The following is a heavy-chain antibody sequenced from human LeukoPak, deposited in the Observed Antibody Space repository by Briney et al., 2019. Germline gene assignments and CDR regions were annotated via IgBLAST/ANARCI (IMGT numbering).Heavy chain of an antibody. CDR2: ISYDGSNK. V-gene: IGHV3-30*18. J-gene: IGHJ4*02. D-gene: IGHD4-17*01. Sequence: PGGSLRLSCAASGFTFSSYGMHWVRQAPGKGLEWVAVISYDGSNKYYADSVKGRFTISRDNSKNTLYLQMNSLRAEDTAVYYCAKVGPDYGDRDSLDYWGQGTLVTVSS. CDR3: AKVGPDYGDRDSLDY. CDR1: GFTFSSYG.